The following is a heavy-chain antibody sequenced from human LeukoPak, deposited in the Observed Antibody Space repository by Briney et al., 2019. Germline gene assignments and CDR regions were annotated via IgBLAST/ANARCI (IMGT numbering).Heavy chain of an antibody. Sequence: PGGSLRLSCAASGFTFSSYWMSWVRQAPGEGLEWVANIKQDGTEKYYMDSVKGRFSISRDNAKNSLCLQMNALRAEDTAVYYCARGYVAGTLGPYYFDYWGQGTLVTVSS. CDR1: GFTFSSYW. CDR3: ARGYVAGTLGPYYFDY. CDR2: IKQDGTEK. J-gene: IGHJ4*02. D-gene: IGHD3-10*01. V-gene: IGHV3-7*04.